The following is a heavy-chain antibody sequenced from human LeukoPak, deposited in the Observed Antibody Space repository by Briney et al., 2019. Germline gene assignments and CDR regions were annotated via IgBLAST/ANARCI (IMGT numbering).Heavy chain of an antibody. CDR2: IRHSDGST. V-gene: IGHV3-23*01. CDR3: AKGLKTESRLDS. Sequence: PGESLRLSCAASGFTFNIYTMYWVRQAPGKGLEWVSGIRHSDGSTYYADAVKGRFTISSDKSKNTLFLQMNSLRAEDTALYYCAKGLKTESRLDSWGQGTLVTVSS. CDR1: GFTFNIYT. J-gene: IGHJ4*02. D-gene: IGHD1-1*01.